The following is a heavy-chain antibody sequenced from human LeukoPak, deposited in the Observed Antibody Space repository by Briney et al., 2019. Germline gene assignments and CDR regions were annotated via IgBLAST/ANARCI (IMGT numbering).Heavy chain of an antibody. V-gene: IGHV3-23*01. Sequence: PGGSLTLSCAASGFTFSTCVMIWVRQPPGKGLEWVSGINDSGAATHYADSVKGRFTISRDNEKKILYLKMNSLRAEDTAVYYCAREGDGSNPFDYWGQGTLVTVSS. J-gene: IGHJ4*02. D-gene: IGHD4-23*01. CDR1: GFTFSTCV. CDR2: INDSGAAT. CDR3: AREGDGSNPFDY.